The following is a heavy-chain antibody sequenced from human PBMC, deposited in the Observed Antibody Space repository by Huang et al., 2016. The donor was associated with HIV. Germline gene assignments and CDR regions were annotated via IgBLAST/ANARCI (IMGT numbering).Heavy chain of an antibody. CDR3: ARHREGPVAYYSGWGSHLNYMDV. CDR1: GGSIRSSDYH. Sequence: QLLLQESGPGLVKPSEALALTCAVSGGSIRSSDYHWGWIRQPPGKGLEWIGSIYYKGSTHYGPALKRRVTIAVDTSKNLFFLNLTSMTAADTAVYYCARHREGPVAYYSGWGSHLNYMDVWGRGRTVVVSS. CDR2: IYYKGST. J-gene: IGHJ6*03. V-gene: IGHV4-39*01. D-gene: IGHD3-10*01.